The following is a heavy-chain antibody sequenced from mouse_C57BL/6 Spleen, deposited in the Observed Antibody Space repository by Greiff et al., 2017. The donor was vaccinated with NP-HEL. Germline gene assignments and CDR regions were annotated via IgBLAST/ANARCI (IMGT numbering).Heavy chain of an antibody. D-gene: IGHD1-1*01. V-gene: IGHV1-69*01. Sequence: QVQLKQPGAELVMPGASVKLSCKASGYTFTSYWMHWVKQRPGQGLEWIGEIDPSDSYTNYNQKFKGKSTLTVDKSSSTAYMQRSSLTSEDSAVYYCAITGGMDYWGQGTSVTVSS. CDR3: AITGGMDY. CDR1: GYTFTSYW. CDR2: IDPSDSYT. J-gene: IGHJ4*01.